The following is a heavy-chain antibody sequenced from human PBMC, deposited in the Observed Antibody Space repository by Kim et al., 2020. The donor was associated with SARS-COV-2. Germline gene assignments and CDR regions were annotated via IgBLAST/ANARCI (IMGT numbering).Heavy chain of an antibody. CDR2: INAGNGNT. Sequence: ASVKVSCKASGYTFTSYAMHWVRQAPGQRLEWMGWINAGNGNTKYSQKFQGRVTITRHTSASTAYMELSSLRSEDTAVYYCARLGGYCSGGSCYYWFDPWGQGTLVTVSS. CDR1: GYTFTSYA. D-gene: IGHD2-15*01. J-gene: IGHJ5*02. CDR3: ARLGGYCSGGSCYYWFDP. V-gene: IGHV1-3*01.